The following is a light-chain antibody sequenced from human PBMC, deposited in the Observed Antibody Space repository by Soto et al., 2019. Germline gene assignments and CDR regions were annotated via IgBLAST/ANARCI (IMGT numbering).Light chain of an antibody. J-gene: IGKJ4*01. CDR2: GAS. CDR3: QQYGSSPH. CDR1: QTIGDND. V-gene: IGKV3-20*01. Sequence: EIVLTQSPDTQSLSPGERGTLSCRASQTIGDNDLAWYQQKPGQAPRLLIYGASSRATGIPDRFSGSGSGTDFTLTISSLEPEDFAVYYCQQYGSSPHFGGGTKVDIK.